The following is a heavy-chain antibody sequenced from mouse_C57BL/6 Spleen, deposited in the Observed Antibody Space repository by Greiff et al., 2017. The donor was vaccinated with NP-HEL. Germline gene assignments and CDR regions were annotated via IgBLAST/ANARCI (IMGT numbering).Heavy chain of an antibody. CDR1: GYTFTDYE. CDR3: TRRDYYAMDY. Sequence: VQLQQSGAELVRPGASVTLSCKASGYTFTDYEMHWVKQTPVHGLEWIGAIDPETGGTAYNQKFQGKAILTADKSSSTAYMELRSLTSEDSAVYYCTRRDYYAMDYWGQGTSVTVSS. CDR2: IDPETGGT. J-gene: IGHJ4*01. V-gene: IGHV1-15*01.